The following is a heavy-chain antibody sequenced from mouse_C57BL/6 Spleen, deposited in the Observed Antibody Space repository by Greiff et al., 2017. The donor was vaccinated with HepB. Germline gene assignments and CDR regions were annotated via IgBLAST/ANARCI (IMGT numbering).Heavy chain of an antibody. J-gene: IGHJ2*01. CDR2: IDPSDSET. D-gene: IGHD2-3*01. V-gene: IGHV1-52*01. CDR3: ARSGDGYYLYYFDY. Sequence: QVHVKQPGAELVRPGSSVKLSCKASGYTFTSYWMHWVKQRPIQGLEWIGNIDPSDSETHYNQKFKDKATLTVDKSSSTAYMQLSSLTSEDSAVYYCARSGDGYYLYYFDYWGQGTTLTVSS. CDR1: GYTFTSYW.